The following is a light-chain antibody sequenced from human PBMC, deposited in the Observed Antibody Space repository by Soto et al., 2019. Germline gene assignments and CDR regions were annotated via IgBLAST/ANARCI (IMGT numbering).Light chain of an antibody. V-gene: IGKV3D-15*01. CDR2: GAS. Sequence: EIVLTQSPGTLSLSPGERATLSCRASESVSSNYLAWYQQKPGQAPRLLIYGASSRATGIPARFSGSGSETEFTLTISSLQSEDFAVYYCQQYNNWPLTFGGGTKVDIK. CDR3: QQYNNWPLT. CDR1: ESVSSN. J-gene: IGKJ4*01.